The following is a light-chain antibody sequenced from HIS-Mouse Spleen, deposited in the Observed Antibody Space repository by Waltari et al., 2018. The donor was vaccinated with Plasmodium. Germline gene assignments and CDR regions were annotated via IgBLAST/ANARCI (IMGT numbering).Light chain of an antibody. CDR2: EDS. CDR3: YTTDSSGNHRV. CDR1: ALPKKY. J-gene: IGLJ3*02. Sequence: SYELTQPPSVSVSPGQTARITCSGDALPKKYAYWYQQKSGQAPVLVIYEDSKRPSGIPEIFSGSSSGTMATWTIRGAQVEDEADYYCYTTDSSGNHRVFGGGTKLTVL. V-gene: IGLV3-10*01.